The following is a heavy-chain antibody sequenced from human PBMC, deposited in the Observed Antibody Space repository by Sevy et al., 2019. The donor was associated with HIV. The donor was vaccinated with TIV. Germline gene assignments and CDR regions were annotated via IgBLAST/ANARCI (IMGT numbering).Heavy chain of an antibody. CDR2: IIAIFGTA. CDR1: GGTFSSYA. CDR3: ARVSILGYCSSTSCPANYYYYGMDV. D-gene: IGHD2-2*01. J-gene: IGHJ6*02. Sequence: ASVKVSCKASGGTFSSYAISWVRQAPGQGLEWMGGIIAIFGTANYAQKFQGRVTITADESTSTAYMELSSLRSEDTAVYYCARVSILGYCSSTSCPANYYYYGMDVWAKGPRSPSP. V-gene: IGHV1-69*13.